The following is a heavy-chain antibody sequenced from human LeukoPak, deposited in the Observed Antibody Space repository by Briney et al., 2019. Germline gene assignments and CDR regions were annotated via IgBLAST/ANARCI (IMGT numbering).Heavy chain of an antibody. CDR2: IWYDGSNK. J-gene: IGHJ6*03. CDR1: GFTFSSYG. Sequence: PGGSLRLSCAASGFTFSSYGMHWVRQAPGKGLEWVAVIWYDGSNKYYADSVKGRFTISRDNSKNTLYLQMNSLKVEDTAIYYCARDDGDVWGIGTTVTVSS. V-gene: IGHV3-33*01. CDR3: ARDDGDV.